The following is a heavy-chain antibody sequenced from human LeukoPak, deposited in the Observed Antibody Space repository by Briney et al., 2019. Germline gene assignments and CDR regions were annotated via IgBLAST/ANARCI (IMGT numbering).Heavy chain of an antibody. CDR2: ISSSSSTI. J-gene: IGHJ4*02. D-gene: IGHD1-1*01. Sequence: GGSLRLSCAASGFTFSSYSMNWVRQAPGKGLEWVSYISSSSSTIYYADSVKGRFTISRDNAKNSLYLQMNSLRAEDTAVYYCARVIEGNWNERYFDYWGQGTLVTVSS. CDR3: ARVIEGNWNERYFDY. CDR1: GFTFSSYS. V-gene: IGHV3-48*01.